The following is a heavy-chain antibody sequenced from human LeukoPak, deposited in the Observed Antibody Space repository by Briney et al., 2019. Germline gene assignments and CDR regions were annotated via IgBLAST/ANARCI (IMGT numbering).Heavy chain of an antibody. CDR1: GYSFPDSW. D-gene: IGHD4-17*01. CDR2: IYPGDSDT. V-gene: IGHV5-51*01. J-gene: IGHJ4*02. CDR3: ARQYGRPFDY. Sequence: GESLKISCKGSGYSFPDSWIAWVRQMPGKGLECMGIIYPGDSDTRYSPSFRGQVSISVDKSINTAYLQWSSLKASDTAIYYCARQYGRPFDYWGQGTLVTVSS.